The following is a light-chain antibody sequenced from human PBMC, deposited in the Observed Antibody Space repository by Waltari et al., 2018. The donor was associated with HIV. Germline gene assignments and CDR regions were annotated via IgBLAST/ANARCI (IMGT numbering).Light chain of an antibody. CDR1: SSNLGAGYD. CDR3: QSYDSNLSGSKI. CDR2: GNI. V-gene: IGLV1-40*01. Sequence: QSVLTQPPSVSGAPGQTVTISCTGTSSNLGAGYDVHWYQHLPGKAPKLLIYGNINRPSGVPDRFSGSKSATSASLAITGLQADDEADYYCQSYDSNLSGSKIFGEGTKLTVL. J-gene: IGLJ2*01.